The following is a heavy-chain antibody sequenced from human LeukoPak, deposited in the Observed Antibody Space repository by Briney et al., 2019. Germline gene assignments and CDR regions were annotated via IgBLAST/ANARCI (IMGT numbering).Heavy chain of an antibody. J-gene: IGHJ5*02. CDR3: TREPSQPP. V-gene: IGHV3-49*03. Sequence: GGSLRLSCTTSGFTFGYYAMSWFRQAPGKGLEWVGFIRSKTYGGTTEYAASVKDRFTISRDDSKSIAYLQMNSLKTEDTAVYYCTREPSQPPWGQGTLVTVSS. CDR2: IRSKTYGGTT. CDR1: GFTFGYYA. D-gene: IGHD1-1*01.